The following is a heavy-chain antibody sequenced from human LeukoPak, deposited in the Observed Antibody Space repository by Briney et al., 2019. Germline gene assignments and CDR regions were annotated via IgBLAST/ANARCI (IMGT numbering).Heavy chain of an antibody. Sequence: SETLSLTCTVSGGSIRGSSDYWGWIRQSPGKGLDWIGSVYYSGSTYYNPSLKSRVSISVDTSKPQFHLRLTSVTAAATAVYYCARNESVLGTTGLNDFFDDWGQGTLVTVYS. D-gene: IGHD1-26*01. CDR1: GGSIRGSSDY. V-gene: IGHV4-39*01. J-gene: IGHJ4*02. CDR2: VYYSGST. CDR3: ARNESVLGTTGLNDFFDD.